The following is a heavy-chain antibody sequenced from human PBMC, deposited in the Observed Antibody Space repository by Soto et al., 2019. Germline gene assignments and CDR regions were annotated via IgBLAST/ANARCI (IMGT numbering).Heavy chain of an antibody. V-gene: IGHV3-30*18. D-gene: IGHD1-26*01. CDR1: GFTFSSYG. CDR3: AKDRWDSLLDY. J-gene: IGHJ4*02. Sequence: QVQLVESGGGVVQPGRSLRLSCAASGFTFSSYGMHWVRQAPGKGLEWVAVISYDGSNKYYADSVKGRFTISRDNSKNTLYLQMNSLGAEDTAVYYCAKDRWDSLLDYWGQGTLVTVSS. CDR2: ISYDGSNK.